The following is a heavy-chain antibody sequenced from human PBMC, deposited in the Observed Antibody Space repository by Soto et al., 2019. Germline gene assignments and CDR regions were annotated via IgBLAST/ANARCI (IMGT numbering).Heavy chain of an antibody. Sequence: QVQLQESGPGLVKPSQTLSLTCTVSGGSISSGDYYWSWIRQPPGKGLEWIGYIYYSGSTYYNPSLKSGVTITVDTSKNQFSLQLSSVTAADTAVYYCARAMVVTQNWFDPWGQGTLVTVSS. CDR2: IYYSGST. CDR1: GGSISSGDYY. CDR3: ARAMVVTQNWFDP. V-gene: IGHV4-30-4*01. J-gene: IGHJ5*02. D-gene: IGHD2-21*02.